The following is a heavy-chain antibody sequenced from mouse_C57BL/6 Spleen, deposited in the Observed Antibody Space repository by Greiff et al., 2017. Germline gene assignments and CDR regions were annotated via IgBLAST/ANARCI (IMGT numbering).Heavy chain of an antibody. V-gene: IGHV1-20*01. J-gene: IGHJ3*01. CDR3: ARGLLAY. Sequence: EVQVVESGPELVKPGDSVKISCKASGYSFTGYFMNWVMQSHGKSLEWIGRINPYNGDTFYNQKFKGKATLTVDKSSSTAHMELRSLTSEDSAVXYCARGLLAYWGQGTLVTVSA. CDR1: GYSFTGYF. CDR2: INPYNGDT.